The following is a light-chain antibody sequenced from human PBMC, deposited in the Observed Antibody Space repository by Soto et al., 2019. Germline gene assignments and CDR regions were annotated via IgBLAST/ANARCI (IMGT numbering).Light chain of an antibody. CDR2: GAS. J-gene: IGKJ2*01. CDR3: QQYGNSPPNT. CDR1: QSVSSSY. V-gene: IGKV3-20*01. Sequence: EIVLTQSPGTLSLSPGERATLSCRASQSVSSSYLAWYQQKPGQAPRLLIYGASSRATGIPDRFSGSGSGTDFPLPISRLEPEDFAVYFCQQYGNSPPNTFGQGTKVEIK.